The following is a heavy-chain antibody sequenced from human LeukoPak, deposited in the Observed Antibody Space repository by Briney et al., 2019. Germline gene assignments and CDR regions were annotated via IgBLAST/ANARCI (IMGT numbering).Heavy chain of an antibody. J-gene: IGHJ4*02. CDR1: GFTFSSYG. D-gene: IGHD3-10*01. CDR3: TRDQDNRGYYD. Sequence: GGSLRLSCAASGFTFSSYGMHWVRQAPGKGLEWVAAISYDGNNKYYADSVKGRLTISRDNSKNTLSLQMNSLRVEDTAVYYCTRDQDNRGYYDWGQGTLVTVSS. CDR2: ISYDGNNK. V-gene: IGHV3-30*03.